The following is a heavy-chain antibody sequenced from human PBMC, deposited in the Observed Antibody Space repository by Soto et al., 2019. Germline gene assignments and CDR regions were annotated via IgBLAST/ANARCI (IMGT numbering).Heavy chain of an antibody. V-gene: IGHV4-4*07. CDR2: IYTSGST. CDR3: ARAFNYYDSSGPRDWFDP. D-gene: IGHD3-22*01. CDR1: GGSISSYY. Sequence: LSLTCTVSGGSISSYYWSWIRQPAGKGLEWIGRIYTSGSTNYNPSLKSRVTTSVDTSKNQFSLKLSPVTAADTAVYYCARAFNYYDSSGPRDWFDPWGQGTLVTVS. J-gene: IGHJ5*02.